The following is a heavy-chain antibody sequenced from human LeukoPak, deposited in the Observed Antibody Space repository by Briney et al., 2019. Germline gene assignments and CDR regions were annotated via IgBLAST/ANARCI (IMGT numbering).Heavy chain of an antibody. Sequence: PGGSLRLSCAASGFTFSGYGMHWVRQAPGKGLEWVALIWYDGSNKYYTDSVKGRLTISRDNSKNTLYLQMNSLRAEDTAIYYCAREGPRGNSRFDYWGQGTLVTVSS. CDR2: IWYDGSNK. V-gene: IGHV3-33*01. D-gene: IGHD2/OR15-2a*01. J-gene: IGHJ4*02. CDR3: AREGPRGNSRFDY. CDR1: GFTFSGYG.